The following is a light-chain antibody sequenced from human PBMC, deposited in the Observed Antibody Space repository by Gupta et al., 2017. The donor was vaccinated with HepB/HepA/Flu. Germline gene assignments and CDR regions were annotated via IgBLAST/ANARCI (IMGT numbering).Light chain of an antibody. CDR3: QQYYSIPCT. CDR1: LNVLSSSSNRNY. J-gene: IGKJ2*02. Sequence: DIVMTQSPDSLAVSLGERATINCKSSLNVLSSSSNRNYLAWYQQKPGQPPKLLISRASTRESGVPDRFSGSGSGTDFTLTISSLQAEDVAIYYCQQYYSIPCTFGQGTKLEI. CDR2: RAS. V-gene: IGKV4-1*01.